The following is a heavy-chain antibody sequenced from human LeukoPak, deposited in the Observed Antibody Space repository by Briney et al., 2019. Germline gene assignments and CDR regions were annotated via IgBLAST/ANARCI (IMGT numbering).Heavy chain of an antibody. CDR2: INPNSGGT. J-gene: IGHJ4*02. D-gene: IGHD3-22*01. Sequence: ASVKVSCKASGYTFTGYYMHWVRQAPGQGLEWMGWINPNSGGTNYAQKFQGRVTMTRDTSISTAYMELSRLRSDDTAVYYCARVGDYDSSGYYSFHYWGRGTLVTVSS. V-gene: IGHV1-2*02. CDR1: GYTFTGYY. CDR3: ARVGDYDSSGYYSFHY.